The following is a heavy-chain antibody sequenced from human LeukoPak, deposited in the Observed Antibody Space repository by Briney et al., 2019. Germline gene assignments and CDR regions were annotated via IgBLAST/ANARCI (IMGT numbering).Heavy chain of an antibody. CDR1: GGSFSGYY. CDR2: INHSGST. V-gene: IGHV4-34*01. CDR3: ASGYYDSRGDWFDP. Sequence: PSETLSLTCAVYGGSFSGYYWSWIRQPPGKGLEWIGEINHSGSTNYNPSLKSRVTISVDTSKNQFPLKLSSVTAADTAVYYCASGYYDSRGDWFDPWGQGTLVTVSS. J-gene: IGHJ5*02. D-gene: IGHD3-22*01.